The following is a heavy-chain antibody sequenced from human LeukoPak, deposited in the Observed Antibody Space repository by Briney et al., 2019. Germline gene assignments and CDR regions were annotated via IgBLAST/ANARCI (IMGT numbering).Heavy chain of an antibody. Sequence: SETLSLTCTVSGGSISSSSYYWGWIRQPPGKGLDWIGSIYYSGSTYYNPSLKSRVTISVDTSKNQFSLKLSSMTAADTAVYYCARGGQWLVHYFDYWGQGTLVTVSS. V-gene: IGHV4-39*07. J-gene: IGHJ4*02. CDR3: ARGGQWLVHYFDY. CDR2: IYYSGST. CDR1: GGSISSSSYY. D-gene: IGHD6-19*01.